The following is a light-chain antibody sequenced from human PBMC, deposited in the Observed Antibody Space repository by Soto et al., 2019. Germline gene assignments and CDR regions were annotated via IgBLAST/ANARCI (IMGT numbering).Light chain of an antibody. V-gene: IGKV1-5*03. J-gene: IGKJ1*01. CDR2: KAS. Sequence: DNHMTQSPSTLSASVGDRVTITCRASQSISSWLAWYQQKPGKAPNLLIYKASSLRSGVPSRFSGSGSGTELTLTISTLQPDDSATYYCKQYKSYQWPFADGTKVDIX. CDR1: QSISSW. CDR3: KQYKSYQWP.